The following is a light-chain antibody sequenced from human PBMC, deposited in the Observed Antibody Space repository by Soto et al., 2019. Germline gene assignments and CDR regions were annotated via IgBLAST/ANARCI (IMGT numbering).Light chain of an antibody. Sequence: EIVLTQSPGTLSLSPGERATLSCRASQSVSSNYLAWYQQRPGQAPRLLIFGASYRATGIPDRFSGSGYGTDFTLTISRLEPEDFAVYYCKQDDSSPPEFTFGPGTKVDSK. CDR2: GAS. CDR3: KQDDSSPPEFT. CDR1: QSVSSNY. V-gene: IGKV3-20*01. J-gene: IGKJ3*01.